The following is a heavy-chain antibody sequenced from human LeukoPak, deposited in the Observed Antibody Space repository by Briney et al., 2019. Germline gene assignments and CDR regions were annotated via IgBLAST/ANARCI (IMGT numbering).Heavy chain of an antibody. CDR3: ARLSYDSSGYSWFDP. V-gene: IGHV4-39*01. CDR1: GGSISSSSYY. CDR2: IYYSGST. J-gene: IGHJ5*02. D-gene: IGHD3-22*01. Sequence: SETLSLTCTVSGGSISSSSYYWGWIRQPPGKGLAWIGSIYYSGSTYYNPSLKSRVTISVDTSKNQFSLKLSSVTAADTAVYYCARLSYDSSGYSWFDPWGQGTLVTVSS.